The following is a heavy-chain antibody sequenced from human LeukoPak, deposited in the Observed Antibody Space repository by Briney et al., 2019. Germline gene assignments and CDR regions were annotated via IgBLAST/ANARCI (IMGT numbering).Heavy chain of an antibody. CDR2: ISSSGSTI. V-gene: IGHV3-11*01. Sequence: NPGGSVRLSCAASGFTFSDYYMSWIRQAPGKGLEWVSYISSSGSTIYYADSVKGRFTISRDNAKNSLYLKMNSLRAEDTAVYYCARATVPNGWGYRYYYMDVWGKGTTVTVSS. CDR1: GFTFSDYY. J-gene: IGHJ6*03. CDR3: ARATVPNGWGYRYYYMDV. D-gene: IGHD4-11*01.